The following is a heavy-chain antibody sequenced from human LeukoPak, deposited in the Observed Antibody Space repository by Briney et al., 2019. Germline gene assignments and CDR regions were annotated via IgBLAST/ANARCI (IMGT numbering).Heavy chain of an antibody. D-gene: IGHD3-3*01. V-gene: IGHV4-39*07. Sequence: KPSETLSLTRTVSGGSISSSSYYWGWIRQPPGKGLEWIGSIYYSGSTYYNPSLKSRVTISVYTSKNQFSLKLSSVTAADTAVYYCARGRYREYDFWSYYYYYYMDVWGKGTTATVSS. CDR1: GGSISSSSYY. J-gene: IGHJ6*03. CDR3: ARGRYREYDFWSYYYYYYMDV. CDR2: IYYSGST.